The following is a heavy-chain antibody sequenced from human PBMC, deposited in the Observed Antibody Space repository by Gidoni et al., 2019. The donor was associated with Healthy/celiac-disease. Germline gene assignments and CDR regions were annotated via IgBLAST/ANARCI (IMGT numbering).Heavy chain of an antibody. Sequence: QLQLQESGPGLVKPSETLSLPCTVSGGSISSSSYYWGWIRQPPGKGLEWIGSIYYSGSTYYNPSLKSRVTISVDTSKNQFSLKLSSVTAADTAVYYCARLTVVGDAFDIWGQGTMVTVSS. D-gene: IGHD2-15*01. V-gene: IGHV4-39*07. CDR1: GGSISSSSYY. CDR2: IYYSGST. CDR3: ARLTVVGDAFDI. J-gene: IGHJ3*02.